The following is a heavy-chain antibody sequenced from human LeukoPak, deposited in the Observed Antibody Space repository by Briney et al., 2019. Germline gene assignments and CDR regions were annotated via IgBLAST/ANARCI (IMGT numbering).Heavy chain of an antibody. D-gene: IGHD3-22*01. CDR1: GGSISSSSYY. Sequence: PSETLSLTCTVSGGSISSSSYYWGWVRQPPGKGLEWIGSIFYSGSTNYNPSLKSRVTISVDTSKNQFSLKLSSVTAADTAVYYCARVRGYYYDSSGYYSRIYYFDYWGQGTLVTVSS. J-gene: IGHJ4*02. CDR3: ARVRGYYYDSSGYYSRIYYFDY. CDR2: IFYSGST. V-gene: IGHV4-39*07.